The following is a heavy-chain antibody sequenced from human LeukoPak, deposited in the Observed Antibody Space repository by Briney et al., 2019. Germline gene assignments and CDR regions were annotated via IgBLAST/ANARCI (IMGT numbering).Heavy chain of an antibody. CDR3: ARSLSYYYDSSGYYYY. CDR1: GFTFSDYY. V-gene: IGHV3-11*01. CDR2: ISSSGSTI. J-gene: IGHJ4*02. Sequence: PGGSLRLSCAASGFTFSDYYMSWIRQAPGKGLEWVSYISSSGSTIYYADSVKGRFTISRDNAKNSLCLQMNSLRAEDTAVYYCARSLSYYYDSSGYYYYWGQGTLVTVSS. D-gene: IGHD3-22*01.